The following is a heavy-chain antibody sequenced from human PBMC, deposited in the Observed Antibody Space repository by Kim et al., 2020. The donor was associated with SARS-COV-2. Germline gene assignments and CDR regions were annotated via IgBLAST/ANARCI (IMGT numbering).Heavy chain of an antibody. CDR1: GGSISSTHC. Sequence: SETLSLTCSVSGGSISSTHCWGWIRQPPGMGLEWIGNFCYDGRTYFTPSLKSRFTISLDTSKNQFSLKLSSVTAPDSAVYYCAREANYGRAQAWGQGTLV. V-gene: IGHV4-39*01. CDR2: FCYDGRT. J-gene: IGHJ5*02. CDR3: AREANYGRAQA. D-gene: IGHD3-10*01.